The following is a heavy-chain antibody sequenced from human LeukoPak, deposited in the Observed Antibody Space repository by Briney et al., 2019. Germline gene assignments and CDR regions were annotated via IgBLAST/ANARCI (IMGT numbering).Heavy chain of an antibody. D-gene: IGHD3-3*01. CDR3: ARSPLYDVWSGYYDY. J-gene: IGHJ4*02. CDR1: GYSISSGYY. V-gene: IGHV4-38-2*02. CDR2: IYHSGST. Sequence: SETLSLTCTVSGYSISSGYYWGWIRQPPGKGLEWIGSIYHSGSTYYNPSLKSRVTISVDTSKNQFSLKLSSVTAADTAVYYCARSPLYDVWSGYYDYWGQGTLVTVSS.